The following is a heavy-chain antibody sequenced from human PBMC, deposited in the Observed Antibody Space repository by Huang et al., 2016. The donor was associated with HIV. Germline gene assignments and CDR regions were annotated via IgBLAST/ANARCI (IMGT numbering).Heavy chain of an antibody. D-gene: IGHD1-26*01. CDR2: IYSDDST. V-gene: IGHV3-53*01. CDR3: AAQWELRGGVDF. CDR1: WFTVSSNY. Sequence: EVQLVESGGGLIQPGGSLRLSCAASWFTVSSNYMSWVRRAPGKGLEWVSVIYSDDSTYFADAVKGRFTISRDNSKNTLYLQMNSLRAKDTAVYYCAAQWELRGGVDFWGQGTLVTVSS. J-gene: IGHJ4*02.